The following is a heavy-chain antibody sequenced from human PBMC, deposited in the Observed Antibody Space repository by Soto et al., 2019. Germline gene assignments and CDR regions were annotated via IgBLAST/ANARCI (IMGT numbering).Heavy chain of an antibody. J-gene: IGHJ5*02. Sequence: GGSLRLSCAASGFTFSSYAMHWVRQAPGKGLEWVAVISYDGSNKYYADSVKGRFTISRDNSKNTLYLQMNSLRAEDTAVYYCAGDARYSSSLEGRVYNWFDPWGQGTLVTVSS. CDR2: ISYDGSNK. V-gene: IGHV3-30-3*01. D-gene: IGHD6-13*01. CDR1: GFTFSSYA. CDR3: AGDARYSSSLEGRVYNWFDP.